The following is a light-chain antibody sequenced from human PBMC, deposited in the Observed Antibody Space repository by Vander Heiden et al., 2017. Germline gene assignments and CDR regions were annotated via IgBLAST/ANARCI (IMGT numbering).Light chain of an antibody. V-gene: IGKV3-20*01. CDR3: QQYGSSPPWT. CDR2: GGS. Sequence: EIVLTQSPGTLSLSPGERATLSCRASQSVSSSYLAWYQQKPGQAPKLLIYGGSSRANGLPDRFSGSGVGKDFTLTISRLEPEDFAVYYCQQYGSSPPWTFGQGTKVEIK. CDR1: QSVSSSY. J-gene: IGKJ1*01.